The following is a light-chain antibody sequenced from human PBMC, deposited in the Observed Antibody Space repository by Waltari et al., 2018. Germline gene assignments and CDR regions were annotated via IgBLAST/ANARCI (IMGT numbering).Light chain of an antibody. Sequence: DIQMTQSPSSLSASVGDSVTITCRASQSISIYLNWYQQKPGKAPKLLISAVSSLQSGVPSRFSGSGAGSEYTLTISSLQPDDSATYYCHQYARSWTFGLGTKVEIK. V-gene: IGKV1-39*01. CDR1: QSISIY. J-gene: IGKJ1*01. CDR3: HQYARSWT. CDR2: AVS.